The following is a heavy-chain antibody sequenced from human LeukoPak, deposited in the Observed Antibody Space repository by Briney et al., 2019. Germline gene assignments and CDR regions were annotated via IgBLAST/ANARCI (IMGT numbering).Heavy chain of an antibody. CDR3: ARGFYDSSGFFDY. D-gene: IGHD3-22*01. Sequence: SETLSLTCSVSGGSISSYYWSWIRQPPGKGLEWIGYIYYSGSTDYNPSLKSRVTISVDTSKNQFSLKLSSVTAADTAVYYCARGFYDSSGFFDYWGQGTLVTVSS. CDR2: IYYSGST. CDR1: GGSISSYY. V-gene: IGHV4-59*01. J-gene: IGHJ4*02.